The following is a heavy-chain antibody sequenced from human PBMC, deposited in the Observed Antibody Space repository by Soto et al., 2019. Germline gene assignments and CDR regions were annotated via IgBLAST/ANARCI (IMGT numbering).Heavy chain of an antibody. J-gene: IGHJ3*01. Sequence: PGGSLRLSCAASGFTFSDYYMSWIRQAPGKGLEWVSYISSSGSTIYYADSVKGRFTISRDNAKNSLYLQMNSLRAEDTAVYYCARGYCSSSWCGEKEQGDAFDFWGQGTLVT. V-gene: IGHV3-11*01. CDR2: ISSSGSTI. CDR3: ARGYCSSSWCGEKEQGDAFDF. D-gene: IGHD2-2*01. CDR1: GFTFSDYY.